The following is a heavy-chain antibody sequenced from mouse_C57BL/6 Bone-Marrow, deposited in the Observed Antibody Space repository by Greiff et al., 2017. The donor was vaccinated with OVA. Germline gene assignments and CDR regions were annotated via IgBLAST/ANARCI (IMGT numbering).Heavy chain of an antibody. CDR3: ARGGTYYGNYGFAY. Sequence: VQLQQSGPELVKPGASVKMSCKASGYTFTDYNMHWVKQSHGKSLEWIGYINPNNGGTSYNQKFKGKATLTVNKSSSTAYMELRSLTSEDSAVYYCARGGTYYGNYGFAYWGQGTLVTVSA. D-gene: IGHD2-10*01. J-gene: IGHJ3*01. CDR2: INPNNGGT. CDR1: GYTFTDYN. V-gene: IGHV1-22*01.